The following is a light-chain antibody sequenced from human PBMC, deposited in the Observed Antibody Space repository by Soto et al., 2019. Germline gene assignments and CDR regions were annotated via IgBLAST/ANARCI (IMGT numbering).Light chain of an antibody. CDR1: QSVSSY. CDR2: DAS. V-gene: IGKV3-11*01. CDR3: HQRSDWPRT. Sequence: EIVLTQSPATLSLSPGERATLSCRASQSVSSYLAWYQQKLGQAPRLLIYDASSRATGIPARFSGSGSGTDFTLTISSLELEDFAVYYCHQRSDWPRTFGQGTRVEIK. J-gene: IGKJ1*01.